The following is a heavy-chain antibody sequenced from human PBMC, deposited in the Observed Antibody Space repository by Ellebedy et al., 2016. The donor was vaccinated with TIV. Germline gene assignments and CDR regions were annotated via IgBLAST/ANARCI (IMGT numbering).Heavy chain of an antibody. J-gene: IGHJ4*02. CDR2: IWYDGSNK. CDR3: ARGRRVTRYDFWSGPAHYFDY. Sequence: GGSLRLSXAASGFTFSSYGMHWVRQAPGKGLEWVAVIWYDGSNKYYADSVKGRFTISRDNSKNTLYLQMNSLRAEDTAVYYCARGRRVTRYDFWSGPAHYFDYWGQGTLVTVSS. V-gene: IGHV3-33*01. CDR1: GFTFSSYG. D-gene: IGHD3-3*01.